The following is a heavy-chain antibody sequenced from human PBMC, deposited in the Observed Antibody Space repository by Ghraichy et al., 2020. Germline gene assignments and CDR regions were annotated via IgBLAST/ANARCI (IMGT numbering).Heavy chain of an antibody. Sequence: GALRLSCAASGFTFSSYGMHWVRQAPGKGLEWVAVISYDGSNKYYADSVKGRFTISRDNSKNTLYLQMNSLRAEDTAVYYCAKARFGRYCSSTSCYTSDLPDYSYYGMAVWGQGTTVTVSS. CDR1: GFTFSSYG. J-gene: IGHJ6*02. D-gene: IGHD2-2*02. CDR2: ISYDGSNK. V-gene: IGHV3-30*18. CDR3: AKARFGRYCSSTSCYTSDLPDYSYYGMAV.